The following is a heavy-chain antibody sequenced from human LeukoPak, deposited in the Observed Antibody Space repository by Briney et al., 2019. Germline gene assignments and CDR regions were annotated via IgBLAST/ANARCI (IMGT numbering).Heavy chain of an antibody. D-gene: IGHD4-17*01. V-gene: IGHV4-59*08. CDR3: AMQVGIYGDYNNWFDP. CDR2: VDYSGST. J-gene: IGHJ5*02. CDR1: GAPLNNYY. Sequence: SETLSPTCTVSGAPLNNYYWNWVRQPPGKELEWIGNVDYSGSTRYNPSLKSRATMSLDSSKNQFSLRLTSVTAADMAVYYCAMQVGIYGDYNNWFDPWGQGARVTVSS.